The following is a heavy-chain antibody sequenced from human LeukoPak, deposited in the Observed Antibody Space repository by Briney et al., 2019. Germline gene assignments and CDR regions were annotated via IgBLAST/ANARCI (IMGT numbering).Heavy chain of an antibody. D-gene: IGHD5-12*01. J-gene: IGHJ4*02. CDR2: IRYDGSNK. Sequence: GGSLRLSCAASGFTFSSYGMYWVRQAPGKGLEWVAFIRYDGSNKYYADSVKGRFTISRDNSKNTLYLQMNSLRAEDTAVYYCAKGGRGYSGYDLDYWGQGTLVTVSS. V-gene: IGHV3-30*02. CDR1: GFTFSSYG. CDR3: AKGGRGYSGYDLDY.